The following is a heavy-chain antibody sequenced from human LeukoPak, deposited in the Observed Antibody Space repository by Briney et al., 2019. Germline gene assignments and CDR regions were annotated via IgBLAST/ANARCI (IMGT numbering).Heavy chain of an antibody. V-gene: IGHV4-4*02. CDR1: GGSITSTNY. J-gene: IGHJ4*02. CDR3: AREGGPYRPLDY. CDR2: GNRQGST. Sequence: SETLSLTCGVSGGSITSTNYWTWVRQPPGKGREGSGEGNRQGSTNYNPSAMGRVAISVDMSENHFPLQLTSTPAADTAVYYFAREGGPYRPLDYSGQGTLVTVSS.